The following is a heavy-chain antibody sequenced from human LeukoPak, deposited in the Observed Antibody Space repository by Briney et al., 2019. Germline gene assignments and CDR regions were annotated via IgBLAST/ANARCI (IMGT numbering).Heavy chain of an antibody. CDR3: ARDPLNGALDI. J-gene: IGHJ3*02. CDR1: GGSISSYY. CDR2: MNPDGSAI. Sequence: ETLSLTCTVSGGSISSYYWSWIRQPPGKGLEWLADMNPDGSAILYVDSIKGRFTISRNNAKNSLYLQMDGLRAEDTAVYYCARDPLNGALDIWGQGTLVIVSS. V-gene: IGHV3-7*01.